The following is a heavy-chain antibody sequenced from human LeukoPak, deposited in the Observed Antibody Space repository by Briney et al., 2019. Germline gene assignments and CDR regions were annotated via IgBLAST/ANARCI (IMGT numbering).Heavy chain of an antibody. CDR3: AKSVVLVRGVIPDKGQIVFYY. J-gene: IGHJ4*02. CDR2: ISYDGSTK. Sequence: GRSLRLSCAPSGFTFSSSGMHWIRQAPGKGLEWVALISYDGSTKYYADSVKGRFTISRDNSKNTLYLQMNSLRAEDTAVYYCAKSVVLVRGVIPDKGQIVFYYWGQGTLVTVSS. CDR1: GFTFSSSG. V-gene: IGHV3-30*18. D-gene: IGHD3-10*01.